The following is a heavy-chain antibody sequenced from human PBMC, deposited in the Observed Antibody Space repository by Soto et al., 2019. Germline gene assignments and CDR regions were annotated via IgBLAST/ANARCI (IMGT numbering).Heavy chain of an antibody. Sequence: QLQLQKSGPRLVKPSETLSLTCTVSGGSISSSRYYWGWIRQPPGKGLEWIGSIYYSGSTYYNPSLKSRVTISVDTSKNQFSLTLSSVTAADTAVYYCARRDYGDYVGYFQHWGQGTLVTVSS. J-gene: IGHJ1*01. CDR3: ARRDYGDYVGYFQH. CDR1: GGSISSSRYY. D-gene: IGHD4-17*01. V-gene: IGHV4-39*01. CDR2: IYYSGST.